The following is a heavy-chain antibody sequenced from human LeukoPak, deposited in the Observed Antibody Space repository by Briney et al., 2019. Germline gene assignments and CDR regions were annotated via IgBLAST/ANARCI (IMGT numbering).Heavy chain of an antibody. J-gene: IGHJ4*02. V-gene: IGHV3-7*01. D-gene: IGHD5-12*01. CDR2: IKSDGSEK. CDR3: ARDPYIGYGLDY. CDR1: GFTFSSYR. Sequence: GGSLRLSCAASGFTFSSYRMNWVRQAPGKGLEWVANIKSDGSEKYYVDSVKGRFTISRDNAKNSLYLQMNSLRAEDTAVYYCARDPYIGYGLDYWGQGTLVTVSS.